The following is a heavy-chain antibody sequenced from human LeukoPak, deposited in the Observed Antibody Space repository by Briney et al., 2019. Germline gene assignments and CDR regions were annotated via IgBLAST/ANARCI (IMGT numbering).Heavy chain of an antibody. CDR1: GFTFSSYW. J-gene: IGHJ4*02. CDR2: IKQDGSEN. CDR3: ASYRVSSSAWSCYDY. Sequence: GGSLRLSCAASGFTFSSYWMSWVRQAPGTGLEWVANIKQDGSENYYVDSVKGRFTISRDNAKNSLYLQMNSLRAEDTAVHYCASYRVSSSAWSCYDYWGQGTLVTVSS. D-gene: IGHD6-19*01. V-gene: IGHV3-7*01.